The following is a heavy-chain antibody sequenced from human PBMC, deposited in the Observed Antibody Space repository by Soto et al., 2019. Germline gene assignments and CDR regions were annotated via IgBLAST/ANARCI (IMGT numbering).Heavy chain of an antibody. CDR3: ENGGWSGAGEYFVY. CDR2: INAGNGNT. D-gene: IGHD3-3*01. J-gene: IGHJ4*02. V-gene: IGHV1-3*01. CDR1: GYTSTRYA. Sequence: QVQFVQSGAEVKKPGASVRVSCRAAGYTSTRYAVHWVRQAPGQRLEGMGWINAGNGNTKYSHTFQGRVTFTRDTSASTVDMELSSLRSEVTAVSDCENGGWSGAGEYFVYWGQVTLVTVSS.